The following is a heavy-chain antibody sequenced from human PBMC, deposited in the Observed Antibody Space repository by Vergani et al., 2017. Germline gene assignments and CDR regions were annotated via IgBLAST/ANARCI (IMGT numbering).Heavy chain of an antibody. CDR3: ARASPAQYYYGSGSLDY. J-gene: IGHJ4*02. CDR2: IYYSGST. CDR1: GGSISSYY. D-gene: IGHD3-10*01. V-gene: IGHV4-59*01. Sequence: QVQLPESGPGLVKPSETLSLTCTVSGGSISSYYWSWIRQPPGKGLEWIGYIYYSGSTNYNPSLKSRVTISVDTSKNQFSLKLSSVTAADTAVYYCARASPAQYYYGSGSLDYWGQGTLVTVSS.